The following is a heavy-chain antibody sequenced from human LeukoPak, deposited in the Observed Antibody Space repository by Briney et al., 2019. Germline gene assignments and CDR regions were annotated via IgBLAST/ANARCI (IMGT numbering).Heavy chain of an antibody. J-gene: IGHJ3*02. D-gene: IGHD6-19*01. CDR3: ARGSRGAFDI. V-gene: IGHV3-7*01. Sequence: GGSLRLSCAASRFAFSSYWMSWVRQAPGKGLEWVANMKLDGGDKYYVGSVKGRFAISGDNAKNSLYLQMNSLRADDTAVYYCARGSRGAFDIWGQGTMVTVSS. CDR1: RFAFSSYW. CDR2: MKLDGGDK.